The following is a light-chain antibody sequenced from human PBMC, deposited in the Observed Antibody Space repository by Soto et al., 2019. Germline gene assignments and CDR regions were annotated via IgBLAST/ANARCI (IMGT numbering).Light chain of an antibody. CDR3: QQRSKWPLT. Sequence: EIVLTQSPATLSLSPGERATLSCRASQSVSSYLAWYQQKPGQAPRLLIYDASNRATGIPARFSGSGSGTDFTLPISCLEPEDFAIYYCQQRSKWPLTFGGGTKVEIK. V-gene: IGKV3-11*01. CDR1: QSVSSY. J-gene: IGKJ4*01. CDR2: DAS.